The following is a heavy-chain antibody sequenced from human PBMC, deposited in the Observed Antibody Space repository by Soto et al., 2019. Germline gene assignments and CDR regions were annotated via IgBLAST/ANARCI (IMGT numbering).Heavy chain of an antibody. Sequence: ASVKVSCKASGYTFTSYGISWVRQAPGQGLEWMGWISAYNGNTNYAQKLQGRVTMTTDTSTSTAYMELRSLRSDDTAVYYCARDSRLRGTYQLPETYYYYGMDVWGQGTTVTVSS. CDR1: GYTFTSYG. J-gene: IGHJ6*02. D-gene: IGHD2-2*01. CDR2: ISAYNGNT. CDR3: ARDSRLRGTYQLPETYYYYGMDV. V-gene: IGHV1-18*01.